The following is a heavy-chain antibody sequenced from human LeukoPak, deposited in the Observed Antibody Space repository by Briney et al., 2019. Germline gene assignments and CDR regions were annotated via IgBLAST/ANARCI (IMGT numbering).Heavy chain of an antibody. Sequence: SVKVSCKASGYTFTGYYMHWVRQAPGQGLEWMGRIIPILGIANYAQKFQGRVTITADKSTSTAYMELSSLRSEDTAVYYCARYYYDSSGYVYYFDYWGQGTLVTVSS. CDR1: GYTFTGYY. CDR2: IIPILGIA. CDR3: ARYYYDSSGYVYYFDY. V-gene: IGHV1-69*02. D-gene: IGHD3-22*01. J-gene: IGHJ4*02.